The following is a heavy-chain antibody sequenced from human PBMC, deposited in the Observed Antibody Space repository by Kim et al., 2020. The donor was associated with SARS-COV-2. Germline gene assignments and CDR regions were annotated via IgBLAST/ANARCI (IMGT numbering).Heavy chain of an antibody. V-gene: IGHV1-69*13. CDR1: GGTFSSYA. D-gene: IGHD3-22*01. J-gene: IGHJ3*02. CDR2: IIPIFGTA. CDR3: ARVSTQVVVTLDAFDI. Sequence: SVKVSCKASGGTFSSYAISWVRQAPGQGLEWMGGIIPIFGTANYAQKFQGRVTITADESTSTAYMELSSLRSEDTAVYYCARVSTQVVVTLDAFDIWGQGTMVTVSS.